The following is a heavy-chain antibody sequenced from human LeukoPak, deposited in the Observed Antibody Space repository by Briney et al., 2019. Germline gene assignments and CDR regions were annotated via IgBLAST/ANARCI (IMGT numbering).Heavy chain of an antibody. V-gene: IGHV1-2*02. CDR1: GYTFTDYY. J-gene: IGHJ4*02. CDR3: ARWYYDSSGYYRLDY. D-gene: IGHD3-22*01. Sequence: APVKVSCKASGYTFTDYYMHWVRQAPGQGLEWMGWINPNRGGTNYAQKFQGRVTMTRDTSITTAYMELSRLRSDDTAVYYCARWYYDSSGYYRLDYWGQGTLVTVSS. CDR2: INPNRGGT.